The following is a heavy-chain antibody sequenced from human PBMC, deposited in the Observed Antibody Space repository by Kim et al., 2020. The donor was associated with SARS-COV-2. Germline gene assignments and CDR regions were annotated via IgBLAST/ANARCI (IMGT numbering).Heavy chain of an antibody. J-gene: IGHJ5*02. CDR1: GGSFSGYY. V-gene: IGHV4-34*01. D-gene: IGHD6-13*01. Sequence: SETLSLTCAVYGGSFSGYYWSWIRQPPGKGLEWIGEINHSGSTNYNPSLKSRVTISVDTSKNQFSLKLSSVTAADTAVYYCARRDRGSSSSVRFDPWGQGTLVTVSS. CDR2: INHSGST. CDR3: ARRDRGSSSSVRFDP.